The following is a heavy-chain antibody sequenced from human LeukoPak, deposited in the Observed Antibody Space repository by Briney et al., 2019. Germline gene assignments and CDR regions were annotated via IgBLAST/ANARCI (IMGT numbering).Heavy chain of an antibody. V-gene: IGHV3-48*01. CDR2: ISGDNNNI. CDR3: ARDGPDDYSNYGY. CDR1: GFTFSTYS. D-gene: IGHD4-11*01. Sequence: PGGSLRLSCAASGFTFSTYSMNWVRQAPGKGLEWVSFISGDNNNIHYADSVKGRFTIFRDNAKNSLYLQMNDLRAEDTAVYYCARDGPDDYSNYGYWGQGTLVTVSS. J-gene: IGHJ4*02.